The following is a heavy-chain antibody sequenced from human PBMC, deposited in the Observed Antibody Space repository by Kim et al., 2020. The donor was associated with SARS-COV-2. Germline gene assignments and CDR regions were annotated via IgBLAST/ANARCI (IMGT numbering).Heavy chain of an antibody. Sequence: GGSLILSCVASGFTFNDDGMTWVRQAPGKGLDWVSGIVWNGATTTYADSVKGRFTISRDNVKKSLYLQMNSLRAEDTALYYCARGRAAAHPQYYFDSWG. V-gene: IGHV3-20*04. CDR1: GFTFNDDG. CDR2: IVWNGATT. D-gene: IGHD6-13*01. J-gene: IGHJ4*01. CDR3: ARGRAAAHPQYYFDS.